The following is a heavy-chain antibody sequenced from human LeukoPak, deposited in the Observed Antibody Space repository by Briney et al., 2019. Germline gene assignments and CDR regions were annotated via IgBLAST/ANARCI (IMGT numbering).Heavy chain of an antibody. D-gene: IGHD3-10*01. Sequence: SVKVSCKASGGTFSSYAISWVRQAPGQGLEWMGGIIPILDIANYAQKFQGRVTITADKSTSTAYIELSSLRSDDTAVYYCAVPHYFGSGSSYKKCSFDYWGQGTLVTVSS. CDR2: IIPILDIA. V-gene: IGHV1-69*10. CDR3: AVPHYFGSGSSYKKCSFDY. CDR1: GGTFSSYA. J-gene: IGHJ4*02.